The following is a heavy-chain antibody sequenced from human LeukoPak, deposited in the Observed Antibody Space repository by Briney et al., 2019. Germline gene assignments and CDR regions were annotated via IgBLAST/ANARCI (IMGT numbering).Heavy chain of an antibody. CDR3: ARRWFGSPDY. CDR2: ITGSTYT. Sequence: AGSLRLSCVASGFTFSDYYRSWIRQAPGKGLEWVSYITGSTYTNYADSVKGRFTISRDDAKNSLYLQMDSLRAEDTAVYYCARRWFGSPDYWGQGTLVTVSS. J-gene: IGHJ4*02. V-gene: IGHV3-11*03. D-gene: IGHD3-10*01. CDR1: GFTFSDYY.